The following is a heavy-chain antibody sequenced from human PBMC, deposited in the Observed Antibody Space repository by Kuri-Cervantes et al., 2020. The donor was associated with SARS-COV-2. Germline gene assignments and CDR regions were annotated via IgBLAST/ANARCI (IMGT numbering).Heavy chain of an antibody. CDR2: ISAYNGNT. Sequence: ASVKVSCKASGYTFTSYGISWVRQALGQGLEWMGWISAYNGNTNYAQKLQGRVTMTTDTSTSTAYMELRSLRSDDTAVYYCASLLSNRGEYYFDYWGQGTLVTVSS. CDR1: GYTFTSYG. CDR3: ASLLSNRGEYYFDY. D-gene: IGHD3-16*02. V-gene: IGHV1-18*01. J-gene: IGHJ4*02.